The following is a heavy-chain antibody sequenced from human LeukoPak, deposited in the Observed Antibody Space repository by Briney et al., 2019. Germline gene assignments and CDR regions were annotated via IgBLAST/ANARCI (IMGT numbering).Heavy chain of an antibody. Sequence: ASVKVSCKASGYTFSSYGISWVRQAPGQGLEWMGWINTYNGNTNYAQKLQDRVTMTTDTSTSTAYMELRSLRVDDTAVYYCARVVTATYFDYWGQGTLVTVSS. V-gene: IGHV1-18*01. CDR1: GYTFSSYG. J-gene: IGHJ4*02. CDR2: INTYNGNT. CDR3: ARVVTATYFDY. D-gene: IGHD2-21*02.